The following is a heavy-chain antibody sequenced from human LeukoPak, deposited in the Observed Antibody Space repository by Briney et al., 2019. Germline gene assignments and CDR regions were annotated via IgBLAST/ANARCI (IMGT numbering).Heavy chain of an antibody. V-gene: IGHV1-69*13. CDR3: ARGGGGFPGHNWFDP. CDR1: GGTFSSYA. Sequence: SVKVSCMASGGTFSSYAISWVRQAPGQGLEWMGGIIPIFGTANYAQKFQGRVTITADESTSTAYMELSSLRSEDTAVYYCARGGGGFPGHNWFDPWGQGTLVTVSS. CDR2: IIPIFGTA. J-gene: IGHJ5*02. D-gene: IGHD3-16*01.